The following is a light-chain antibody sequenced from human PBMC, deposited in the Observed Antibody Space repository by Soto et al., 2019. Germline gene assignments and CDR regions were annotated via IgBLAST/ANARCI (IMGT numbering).Light chain of an antibody. J-gene: IGKJ5*01. CDR3: QQSYSTPPT. V-gene: IGKV1-39*01. Sequence: DIQMTQSPSSLSATVGDSVTMSCRASQTISTYLNWYQQKPGKAPTLLIFTASTLQSGVPSRFSGSGSGTDFTLTISSVHPEDFETYYCQQSYSTPPTFGKGTRLDIX. CDR1: QTISTY. CDR2: TAS.